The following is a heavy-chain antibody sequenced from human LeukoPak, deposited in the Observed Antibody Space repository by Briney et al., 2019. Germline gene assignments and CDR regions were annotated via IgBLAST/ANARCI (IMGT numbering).Heavy chain of an antibody. CDR1: GGSISSYY. V-gene: IGHV4-59*01. CDR3: AGEDNWNYFPFDL. Sequence: SETLSLTCTVSGGSISSYYWSWIRQPPGKGLEWIGYIYFTGSTNYSPSLKSRVTISVDTSKNQFSLKLSSVTAAGTAVYYCAGEDNWNYFPFDLWGQGTLVTVSS. D-gene: IGHD1-7*01. J-gene: IGHJ5*02. CDR2: IYFTGST.